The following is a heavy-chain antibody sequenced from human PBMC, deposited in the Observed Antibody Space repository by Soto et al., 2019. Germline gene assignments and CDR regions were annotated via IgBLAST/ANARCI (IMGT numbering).Heavy chain of an antibody. CDR2: ISGSGGST. D-gene: IGHD3-22*01. Sequence: GGSLRLSCAASGFTFSSYAMSWVRQAPGKGLEWVSAISGSGGSTYYADSVKGRFTISRDNPKNTLYLQMNSLRAEDTAVYYCAKAPYYYDSSGYYYWGQGTLVTVSS. V-gene: IGHV3-23*01. CDR3: AKAPYYYDSSGYYY. J-gene: IGHJ4*02. CDR1: GFTFSSYA.